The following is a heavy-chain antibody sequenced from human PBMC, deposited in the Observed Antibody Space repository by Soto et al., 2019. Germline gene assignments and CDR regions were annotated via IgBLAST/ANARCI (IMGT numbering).Heavy chain of an antibody. CDR1: GFSLSSPAVG. CDR2: IYWDDDK. V-gene: IGHV2-5*02. D-gene: IGHD6-19*01. CDR3: AHGSGWLSDY. Sequence: QITLKESGPTLVKPTQTLTLTCTFSGFSLSSPAVGVNWIRQPPGKALEWLALIYWDDDKQYSPSLRSRLTISKDTSKNQVVLTMTNVDPVDTAIYYCAHGSGWLSDYWGQGTLVTVSS. J-gene: IGHJ4*02.